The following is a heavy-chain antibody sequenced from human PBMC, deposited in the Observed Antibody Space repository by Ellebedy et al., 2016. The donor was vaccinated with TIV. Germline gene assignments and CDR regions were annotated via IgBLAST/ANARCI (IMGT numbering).Heavy chain of an antibody. V-gene: IGHV3-7*01. J-gene: IGHJ4*02. CDR3: ARDFYDFWSGYYYSYFDY. D-gene: IGHD3-3*01. Sequence: GGSLRLSCAASGFTFSSYWMSWVRQAPGKGLEWVANIKQDGSEKYYVDSVKGRFTISRDNAKNSLYLQMNSLRAEDTAVYYCARDFYDFWSGYYYSYFDYWGQGTLVTVSS. CDR1: GFTFSSYW. CDR2: IKQDGSEK.